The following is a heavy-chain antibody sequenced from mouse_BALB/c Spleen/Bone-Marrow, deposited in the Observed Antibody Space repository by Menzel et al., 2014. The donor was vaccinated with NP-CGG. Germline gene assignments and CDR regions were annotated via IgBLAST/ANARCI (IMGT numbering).Heavy chain of an antibody. V-gene: IGHV1-14*01. CDR3: ARRGRIAEALGY. CDR2: VIPYNDGT. CDR1: GYTFTSYV. D-gene: IGHD6-1*01. J-gene: IGHJ2*01. Sequence: EVQLVESGPELVKPGASVKMSCKASGYTFTSYVMHWVKQKPGQGLEWIGYVIPYNDGTKYDEKFKGKATLTSDKSSSTAYMELSSLTSEDSAVYYCARRGRIAEALGYWGQSTTLTVSS.